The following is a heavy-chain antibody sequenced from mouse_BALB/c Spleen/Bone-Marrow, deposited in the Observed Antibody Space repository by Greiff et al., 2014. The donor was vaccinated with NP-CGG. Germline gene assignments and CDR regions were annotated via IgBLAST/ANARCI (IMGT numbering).Heavy chain of an antibody. D-gene: IGHD1-2*01. CDR1: GFSLTNYG. CDR3: ARITTATGAMDY. CDR2: IWADGST. J-gene: IGHJ4*01. Sequence: VKLMESGPGLVAPSQSLSITCTVSGFSLTNYGVHWVRQPPGKGLEWPGVIWADGSTNYNSALMSRLSISKDNSKSQVFFKMNSLQTDDTAMYYCARITTATGAMDYWGQGTSVTVSS. V-gene: IGHV2-9*02.